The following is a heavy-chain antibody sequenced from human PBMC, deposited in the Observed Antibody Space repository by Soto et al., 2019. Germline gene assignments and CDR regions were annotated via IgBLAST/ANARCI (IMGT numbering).Heavy chain of an antibody. D-gene: IGHD3-9*01. CDR2: IKSKTDGGTK. J-gene: IGHJ4*02. CDR1: GFTFSNAW. V-gene: IGHV3-15*07. CDR3: TTGRYFDWLLLVY. Sequence: GGSLRLSCAASGFTFSNAWMNWVRQAPGKGLEWVGRIKSKTDGGTKDYAAPVKGRFTISRDDSKNTLYLQMNSLKTDDTAVYYCTTGRYFDWLLLVYWGQGTLVTVSS.